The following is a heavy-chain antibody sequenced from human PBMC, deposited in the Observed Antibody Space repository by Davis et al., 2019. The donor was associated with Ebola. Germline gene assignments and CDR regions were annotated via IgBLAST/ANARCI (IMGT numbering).Heavy chain of an antibody. V-gene: IGHV4-38-2*02. CDR1: GYSISSGFY. CDR2: VYHGGST. Sequence: SETLSLTCSVSGYSISSGFYWGWTRQPPGKGLEWIGSVYHGGSTYYTPSLKSRITISVDTSKNQFSLKLRSVTAADTAVYYCARGVLIAAAGTGKDFDSWGQGTLVTVSS. J-gene: IGHJ4*02. CDR3: ARGVLIAAAGTGKDFDS. D-gene: IGHD6-13*01.